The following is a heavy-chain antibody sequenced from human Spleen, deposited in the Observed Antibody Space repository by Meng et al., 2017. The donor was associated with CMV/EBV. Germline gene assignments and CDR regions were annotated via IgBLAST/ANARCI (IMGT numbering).Heavy chain of an antibody. J-gene: IGHJ4*02. CDR3: AKVKRGRASCQYYFDY. V-gene: IGHV3-23*03. D-gene: IGHD2-2*01. CDR1: GFTFSSYA. CDR2: IYSGGSST. Sequence: GESLKISCAAPGFTFSSYAMSWVRQAPGKGLEWVSVIYSGGSSTYYADSVKGRFTISRDNSKNTLYLQMNSLRAEDTAVYYCAKVKRGRASCQYYFDYWGQGTLVTVSS.